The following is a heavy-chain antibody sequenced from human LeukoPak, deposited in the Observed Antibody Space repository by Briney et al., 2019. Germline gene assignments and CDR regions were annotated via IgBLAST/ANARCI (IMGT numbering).Heavy chain of an antibody. Sequence: PGGSLRLSCAASGFTVSSNYMSWVRQAPGKGLEWVSVIYSGGSTYYADSVKGRFTISRDNSKNTLYLQMNSLRAEDTAVYYCARAPGIAARTAFDIWGQGTMVTVSS. CDR2: IYSGGST. J-gene: IGHJ3*02. CDR1: GFTVSSNY. V-gene: IGHV3-53*01. CDR3: ARAPGIAARTAFDI. D-gene: IGHD6-6*01.